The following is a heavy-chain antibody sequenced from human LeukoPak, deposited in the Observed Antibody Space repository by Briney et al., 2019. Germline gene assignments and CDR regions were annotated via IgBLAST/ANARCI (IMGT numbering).Heavy chain of an antibody. Sequence: SETLSLTCAVYGGSFSGYYWSWIRQPPGRGLEWIGSIRNSGNTYYSPSLKSRVTISVDTSKNQFSLKLSSVTAADTAVYYCARHEESYYDFWSGYHASSNWFDPWGQGTLVTVSS. D-gene: IGHD3-3*01. CDR3: ARHEESYYDFWSGYHASSNWFDP. CDR2: IRNSGNT. V-gene: IGHV4-34*01. CDR1: GGSFSGYY. J-gene: IGHJ5*02.